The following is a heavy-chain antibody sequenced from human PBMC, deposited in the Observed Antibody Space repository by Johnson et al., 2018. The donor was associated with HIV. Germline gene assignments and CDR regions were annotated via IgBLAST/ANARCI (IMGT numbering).Heavy chain of an antibody. CDR3: TSARSWLDLGDAFDI. Sequence: VPLVESGGGVVQPGRSLRLSCAASGFTFNHAWMGCVRQAPGTGLEWVGRITSHTDVGTAESAASVKARFPISRDDSKSMAYLQMNGLKTEDTAVYYWTSARSWLDLGDAFDIWGQGTMVTVSS. CDR2: ITSHTDVGTA. CDR1: GFTFNHAW. J-gene: IGHJ3*02. D-gene: IGHD6-19*01. V-gene: IGHV3-15*01.